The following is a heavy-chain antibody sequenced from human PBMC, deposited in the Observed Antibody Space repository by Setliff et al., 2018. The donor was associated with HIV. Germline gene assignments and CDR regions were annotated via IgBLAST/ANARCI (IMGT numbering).Heavy chain of an antibody. CDR3: ARSKTFYDFWGGYYTHGAFKI. CDR1: SGSITSRTYY. D-gene: IGHD3-3*01. V-gene: IGHV4-39*01. J-gene: IGHJ3*02. Sequence: LSLTCTVSSGSITSRTYYWGWIRQPPGKGLEWIGSIFYGGITYYNPSLKSRVSISVDTSKNQFSLNLTSVTAADTAVYYCARSKTFYDFWGGYYTHGAFKIWGLGTMVTVSS. CDR2: IFYGGIT.